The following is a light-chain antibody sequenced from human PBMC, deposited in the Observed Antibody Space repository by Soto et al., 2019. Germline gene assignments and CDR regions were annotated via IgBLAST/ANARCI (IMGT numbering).Light chain of an antibody. J-gene: IGLJ2*01. CDR3: AAWDDSLNGVV. Sequence: QSVLTQPPSVSEAPRQRVTISCSGSSSNIGNNSVNWYQQLPGKAPKLLIYYDDVLPSGVSDRFSGSKSGTSASLAISGLQSEDEADYYCAAWDDSLNGVVFGEGTKLTVL. CDR2: YDD. V-gene: IGLV1-36*01. CDR1: SSNIGNNS.